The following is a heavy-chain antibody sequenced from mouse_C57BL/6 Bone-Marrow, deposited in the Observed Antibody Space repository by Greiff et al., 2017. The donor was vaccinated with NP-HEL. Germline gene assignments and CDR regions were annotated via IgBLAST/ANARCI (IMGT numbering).Heavy chain of an antibody. J-gene: IGHJ1*03. Sequence: EVQLQQSGPVLVKPGASVKMSCKASGYTFTDYYMNWVKQSHGKSLEWIGVINPYNGGTSYNQKFKGKATLTVDKSSSTAYMELNSLTSEDSAVYYCARDYYGSSLWWYFDVWGTGTTVTVSS. CDR2: INPYNGGT. CDR3: ARDYYGSSLWWYFDV. V-gene: IGHV1-19*01. D-gene: IGHD1-1*01. CDR1: GYTFTDYY.